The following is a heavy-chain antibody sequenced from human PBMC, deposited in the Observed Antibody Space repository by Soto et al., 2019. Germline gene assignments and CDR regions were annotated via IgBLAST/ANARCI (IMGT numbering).Heavy chain of an antibody. J-gene: IGHJ6*02. CDR2: IFPIFGTA. D-gene: IGHD2-15*01. CDR3: ARDGGYCSGGSCRYGMDV. V-gene: IGHV1-69*01. CDR1: GGTFSSYA. Sequence: QVQLVQSGAEVKKPGSSVKVSCKASGGTFSSYAISWVRQAPGQGLEWMGGIFPIFGTANYAQKFQGRVTITADESTSTAYMELSSLRSEDTAVYYCARDGGYCSGGSCRYGMDVWGQGTTVTVSS.